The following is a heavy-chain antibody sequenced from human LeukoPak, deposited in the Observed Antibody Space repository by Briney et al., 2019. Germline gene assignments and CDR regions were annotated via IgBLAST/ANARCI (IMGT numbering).Heavy chain of an antibody. CDR3: ARDGGSYDY. CDR2: INSNSGAI. J-gene: IGHJ4*02. Sequence: ASVKVSCKTSGYTFTAYYIHWVRQAPGQGLEWMGWINSNSGAINYAQKFQGRVTMTRDTSISTAYMEPSSLRSDDTAVYYCARDGGSYDYWGQGTLVTVPS. D-gene: IGHD1-26*01. CDR1: GYTFTAYY. V-gene: IGHV1-2*02.